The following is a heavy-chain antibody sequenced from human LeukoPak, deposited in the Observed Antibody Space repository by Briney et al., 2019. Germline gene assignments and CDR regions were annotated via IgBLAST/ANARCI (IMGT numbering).Heavy chain of an antibody. CDR3: AGGLSYYDFWSGYSHYFDY. CDR2: ISSSSSTM. V-gene: IGHV3-48*04. D-gene: IGHD3-3*01. Sequence: GGSLRLSCAASGFTFSSYSMNWVRQAPGKGLEWVSYISSSSSTMYYADSVKGRFTISRDNAKNSLYLQMNSLRAEDTAVYYCAGGLSYYDFWSGYSHYFDYWGQGTLVTVSS. J-gene: IGHJ4*02. CDR1: GFTFSSYS.